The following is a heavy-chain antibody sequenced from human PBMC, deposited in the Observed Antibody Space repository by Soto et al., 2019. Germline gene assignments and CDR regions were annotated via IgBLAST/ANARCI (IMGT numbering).Heavy chain of an antibody. CDR2: IIPIFGTA. Sequence: QVQLVQSGAEVKKPGSSVKVSCKASGGTFSSYAISWVRQAPGQGLEWMGGIIPIFGTANYAQKFQGRVTISADESTSTAYRELSSLRSEDTAVYYCARDLFPNYYDSSGYYWGYWGQGTLVTVSS. CDR3: ARDLFPNYYDSSGYYWGY. D-gene: IGHD3-22*01. V-gene: IGHV1-69*01. J-gene: IGHJ4*02. CDR1: GGTFSSYA.